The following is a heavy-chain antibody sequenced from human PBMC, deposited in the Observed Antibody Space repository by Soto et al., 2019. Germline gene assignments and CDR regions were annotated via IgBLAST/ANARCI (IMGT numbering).Heavy chain of an antibody. CDR1: GYTFTSYT. Sequence: ASVKVSCKASGYTFTSYTMHWVRQAPGQRLEWMGWINAGNGNTKYSQMFQGRVTITRDTSASTAYMDLSSLRSEDTAVYYCARDRYYGSGSYNYFDYWVQGTLVTVSS. V-gene: IGHV1-3*01. D-gene: IGHD3-10*01. J-gene: IGHJ4*02. CDR3: ARDRYYGSGSYNYFDY. CDR2: INAGNGNT.